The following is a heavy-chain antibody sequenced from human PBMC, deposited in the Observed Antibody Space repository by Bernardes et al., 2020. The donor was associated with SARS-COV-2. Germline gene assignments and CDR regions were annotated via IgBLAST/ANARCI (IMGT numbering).Heavy chain of an antibody. V-gene: IGHV3-21*01. CDR3: ARGEGYCSGGSCLLYYFDY. Sequence: GGSLRLSCAASGFTFSSYSMNWVRQAPGKGLEWVSSISSSSSYIYYADSVKGRFTISRDNAKNSLYLQMNSLRAEDTAVYYCARGEGYCSGGSCLLYYFDYWGQGTLVTVSS. CDR1: GFTFSSYS. J-gene: IGHJ4*02. CDR2: ISSSSSYI. D-gene: IGHD2-15*01.